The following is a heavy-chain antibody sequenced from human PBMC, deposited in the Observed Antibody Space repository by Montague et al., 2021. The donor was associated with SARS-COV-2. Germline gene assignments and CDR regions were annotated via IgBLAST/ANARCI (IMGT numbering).Heavy chain of an antibody. J-gene: IGHJ4*02. CDR1: GAPFSGYY. Sequence: SETLSLTCAASGAPFSGYYWSWIRQPPGKGLEWIGEISHDGSTNYNPSLKSRITMSVDTSKNHFSLKLDSMTAADTAVYYCARGLGVAVLKRFDYWGQGSLVTVSS. CDR2: ISHDGST. D-gene: IGHD3-22*01. V-gene: IGHV4-34*01. CDR3: ARGLGVAVLKRFDY.